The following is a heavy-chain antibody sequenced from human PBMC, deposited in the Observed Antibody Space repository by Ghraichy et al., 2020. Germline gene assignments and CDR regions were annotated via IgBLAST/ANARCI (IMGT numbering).Heavy chain of an antibody. Sequence: GGSLRLSCAASGFTVSSNYMSWVRQAPGKRLEWVSVIYSGGSTYYADSVKGRFTISRDNSKNTLYLQMNSLRAEDTAVYYCARRARYCSGGSCYSRGGYYFDYWGQGTLVTVSS. CDR2: IYSGGST. J-gene: IGHJ4*02. CDR3: ARRARYCSGGSCYSRGGYYFDY. D-gene: IGHD2-15*01. V-gene: IGHV3-53*01. CDR1: GFTVSSNY.